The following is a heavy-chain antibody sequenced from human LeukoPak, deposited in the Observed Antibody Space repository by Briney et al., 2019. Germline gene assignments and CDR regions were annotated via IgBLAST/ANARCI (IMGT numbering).Heavy chain of an antibody. Sequence: GSSVKVSCKASGGTFSSYAISWVRQAPGQGLEWMGGIIPIFGTANYAQKFQGRVTITADESTSTAYMELSSLRSEDTAVYYCARGDYYYDSRASPNFDYWGQGTLVTVSS. CDR1: GGTFSSYA. D-gene: IGHD3-22*01. CDR2: IIPIFGTA. J-gene: IGHJ4*02. CDR3: ARGDYYYDSRASPNFDY. V-gene: IGHV1-69*01.